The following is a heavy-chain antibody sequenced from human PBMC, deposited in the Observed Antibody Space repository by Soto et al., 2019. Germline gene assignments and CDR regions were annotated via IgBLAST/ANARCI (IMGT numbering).Heavy chain of an antibody. Sequence: ASVKVSCKASGYTFTSYGISWVRQAPGQGLEWMGWISAYNGNTNYAQKLQGRVTMTTDTSTSTAYMELRSLRSDDTVVYYCARTPGISLYYDFWSGYYYFDYWGQGTLVTVSS. J-gene: IGHJ4*02. CDR2: ISAYNGNT. CDR3: ARTPGISLYYDFWSGYYYFDY. V-gene: IGHV1-18*01. D-gene: IGHD3-3*01. CDR1: GYTFTSYG.